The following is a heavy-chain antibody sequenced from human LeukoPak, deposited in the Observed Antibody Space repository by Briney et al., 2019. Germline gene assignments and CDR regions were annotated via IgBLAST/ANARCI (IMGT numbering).Heavy chain of an antibody. Sequence: SETLSLTCTVSGVSISSYYWSWIRQPPGKGLEWIGYIYYSGSTNYNPSLNSRVTISVDTSKNQFSLKLSSVIAADTAVYYCARTTEGYCSSASCFGFSYSYYMDVWGKGTTVTISS. V-gene: IGHV4-59*01. CDR1: GVSISSYY. CDR3: ARTTEGYCSSASCFGFSYSYYMDV. CDR2: IYYSGST. J-gene: IGHJ6*03. D-gene: IGHD2-2*01.